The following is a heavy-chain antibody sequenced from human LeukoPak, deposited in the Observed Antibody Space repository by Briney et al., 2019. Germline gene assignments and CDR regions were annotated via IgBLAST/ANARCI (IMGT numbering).Heavy chain of an antibody. CDR2: IYYSGST. CDR3: AAGDTAMVDY. D-gene: IGHD5-18*01. CDR1: GGSISSGGYY. V-gene: IGHV4-61*08. Sequence: SETLSLTCTVSGGSISSGGYYWSWIRQHPGKGLEWIGYIYYSGSTNYNPSLKSRVTISVDTSKNQFSLKLSSVTAADTAVYYCAAGDTAMVDYWGQGTLVTVSS. J-gene: IGHJ4*02.